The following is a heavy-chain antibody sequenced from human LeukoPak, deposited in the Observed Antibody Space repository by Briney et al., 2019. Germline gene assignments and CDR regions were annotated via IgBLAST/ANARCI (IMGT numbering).Heavy chain of an antibody. D-gene: IGHD5-18*01. CDR3: ATPPSGYSYGFGY. J-gene: IGHJ4*02. Sequence: ASVKVSCKASGYTFTGYYMHWVRQAPGQGLEWMGWINPNSGGTNYAQKFQGRVTMTRDTSISTAYMELSRLRSDDTAVYYCATPPSGYSYGFGYWGQGTLVTVSS. CDR2: INPNSGGT. CDR1: GYTFTGYY. V-gene: IGHV1-2*02.